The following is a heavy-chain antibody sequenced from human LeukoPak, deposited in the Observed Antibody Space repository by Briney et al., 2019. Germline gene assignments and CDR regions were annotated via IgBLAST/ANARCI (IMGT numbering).Heavy chain of an antibody. J-gene: IGHJ4*02. CDR1: GGSISSGTHY. CDR3: ARAGQYHYNSAGYFPDY. CDR2: IYNTGSA. Sequence: PSQTLSLTCAVSGGSISSGTHYWNWIRQHPGQGLECIGHIYNTGSAYYNPSLMSRVSISIDTSENQFSLKLSSVTAADTAVYYCARAGQYHYNSAGYFPDYWGQGTLVTVSS. D-gene: IGHD3-22*01. V-gene: IGHV4-31*11.